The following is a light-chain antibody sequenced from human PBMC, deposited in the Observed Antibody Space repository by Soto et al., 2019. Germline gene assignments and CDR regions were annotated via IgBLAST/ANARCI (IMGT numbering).Light chain of an antibody. Sequence: EIVIAHYSVTLSCSRGERATLSCRASQSLSSNLAWYQQKPGQAPRLLIYGASTRATGIPARFSGSGSGTEFTLTISSLQSEDFAVYYCQQYNNWPPITFGQGTRLEIK. CDR1: QSLSSN. CDR2: GAS. V-gene: IGKV3-15*01. CDR3: QQYNNWPPIT. J-gene: IGKJ5*01.